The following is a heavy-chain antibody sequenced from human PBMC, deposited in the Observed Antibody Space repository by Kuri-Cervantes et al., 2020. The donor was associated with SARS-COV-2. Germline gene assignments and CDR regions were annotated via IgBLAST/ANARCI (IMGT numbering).Heavy chain of an antibody. V-gene: IGHV3-30*18. CDR1: GFTFSSYG. J-gene: IGHJ4*02. D-gene: IGHD6-13*01. CDR2: ISYDGSNK. Sequence: GESLKISCAASGFTFSSYGMHWVRQAPGKGLEWVAVISYDGSNKYYAGSVKGRFTISRDNSKNTLYLQLNSLRAEDTAMYYCAKDKTTRIASTGTSDYWGQGTLVTVSS. CDR3: AKDKTTRIASTGTSDY.